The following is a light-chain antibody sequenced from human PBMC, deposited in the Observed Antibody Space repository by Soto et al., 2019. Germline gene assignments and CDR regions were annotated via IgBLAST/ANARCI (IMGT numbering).Light chain of an antibody. CDR3: CSYAGSSTLRV. J-gene: IGLJ1*01. Sequence: QSALTQPASLSGSPGQSITISCTGTSSEVGSYNLVSWHQQHPGKAPKLMIYEVSKRPSGVSNRFSGSKSGNTASLTISGLQAEDEADYYCCSYAGSSTLRVFGTGTKVTVL. V-gene: IGLV2-23*02. CDR2: EVS. CDR1: SSEVGSYNL.